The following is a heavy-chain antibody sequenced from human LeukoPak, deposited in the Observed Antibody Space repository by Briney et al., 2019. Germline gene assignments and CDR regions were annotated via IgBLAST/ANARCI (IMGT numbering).Heavy chain of an antibody. Sequence: GGSLRLSCAASGFTFSSYSMNWVRRAPGKGLEWVSSISSSSSYIYYADSVKGRFTISRDNAKNSLYLQMNSLRAEDTAVYYCARDGSNAFDIWGQGTMVTVSS. D-gene: IGHD2-2*03. CDR3: ARDGSNAFDI. J-gene: IGHJ3*02. V-gene: IGHV3-21*01. CDR1: GFTFSSYS. CDR2: ISSSSSYI.